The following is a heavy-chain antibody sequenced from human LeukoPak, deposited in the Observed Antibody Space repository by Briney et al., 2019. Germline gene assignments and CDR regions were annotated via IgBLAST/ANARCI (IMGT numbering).Heavy chain of an antibody. V-gene: IGHV6-1*01. J-gene: IGHJ4*02. CDR1: GDSVSSNSAA. CDR2: TYYRSKWYN. Sequence: SQTLSLTCAISGDSVSSNSAAWNWTRQSPSRGLEWLGRTYYRSKWYNDYAVSVKSRITNNPDTSKNQFSLQLNSVTPEDTAVYYCARGPAFLRYFDYWGQGTLVTVSS. CDR3: ARGPAFLRYFDY.